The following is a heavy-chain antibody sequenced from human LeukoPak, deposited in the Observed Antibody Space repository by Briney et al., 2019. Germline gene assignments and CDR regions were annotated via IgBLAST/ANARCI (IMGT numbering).Heavy chain of an antibody. CDR2: FHYSGST. D-gene: IGHD5-18*01. V-gene: IGHV4-59*04. CDR3: ARQVTFGYAYGYYFDF. J-gene: IGHJ4*02. Sequence: GSLRLSCAASGFTFSSYAMSWVRQPPGKGLEWIGNFHYSGSTYYNPSLKSRVTISVDTSKNQFSLRLSSVTAADTAVYYCARQVTFGYAYGYYFDFWGQGALVTVSS. CDR1: GFTFSSYA.